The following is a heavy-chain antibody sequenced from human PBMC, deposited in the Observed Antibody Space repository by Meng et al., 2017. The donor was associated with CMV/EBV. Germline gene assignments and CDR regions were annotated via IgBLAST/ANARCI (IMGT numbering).Heavy chain of an antibody. CDR1: GGSFSGYY. CDR2: INHSGST. CDR3: ARTRYCSSTSCYSRKYNWFDP. D-gene: IGHD2-2*01. V-gene: IGHV4-34*01. J-gene: IGHJ5*02. Sequence: GSLRLSCAVYGGSFSGYYWSWIRQPPGKGLEWIGEINHSGSTNYNPSLKSRVTISVDTSKNQFSLKLSSVTAADTAVYYCARTRYCSSTSCYSRKYNWFDPWGQGTLVTSPQ.